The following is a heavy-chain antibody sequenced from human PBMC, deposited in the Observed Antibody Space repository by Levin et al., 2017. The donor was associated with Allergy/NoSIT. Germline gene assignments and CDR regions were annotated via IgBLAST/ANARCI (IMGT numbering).Heavy chain of an antibody. CDR3: ARDHRYCSSTSCYASPEY. CDR1: GYTFNIYG. J-gene: IGHJ4*02. Sequence: ASVKVSCKTSGYTFNIYGITWARQAPGQGLEWMGWISAYNGHTDYAQSLQGRVTMTTETSTSTAYMELRSLTSDDTAVYYCARDHRYCSSTSCYASPEYWGQGTLVIVSS. V-gene: IGHV1-18*01. D-gene: IGHD2-2*01. CDR2: ISAYNGHT.